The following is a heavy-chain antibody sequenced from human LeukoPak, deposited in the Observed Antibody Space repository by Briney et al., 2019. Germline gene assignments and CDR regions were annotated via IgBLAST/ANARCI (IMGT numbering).Heavy chain of an antibody. Sequence: GESLKISCKGSGYIFTSYWISWVRQMPGKGLEGMGIIYPGDSDTRYSPSFQGQVTISADKSISTAYPQWSSLKASDTAMYYCARRRHRDSIWFDPWGQGTLVTVSS. CDR1: GYIFTSYW. CDR2: IYPGDSDT. J-gene: IGHJ5*02. V-gene: IGHV5-51*01. D-gene: IGHD2/OR15-2a*01. CDR3: ARRRHRDSIWFDP.